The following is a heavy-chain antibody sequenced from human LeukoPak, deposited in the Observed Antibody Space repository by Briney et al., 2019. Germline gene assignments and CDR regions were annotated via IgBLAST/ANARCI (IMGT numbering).Heavy chain of an antibody. CDR1: SFTSYW. CDR3: ARSDGYGLVGI. V-gene: IGHV4-39*07. CDR2: IYSSGST. Sequence: SFTSYWIGWVRQMPGKGLEWIGSIYSSGSTYYNPSLKSRVIILIDTSKNHFSLTLSSVTAADTAMYYCARSDGYGLVGIWGQGTMVTVSS. D-gene: IGHD3-10*01. J-gene: IGHJ3*02.